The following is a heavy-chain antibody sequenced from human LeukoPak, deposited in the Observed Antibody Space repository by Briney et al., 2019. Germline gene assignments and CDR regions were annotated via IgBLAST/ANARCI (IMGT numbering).Heavy chain of an antibody. CDR3: ARTLHPPNLNWYFDY. D-gene: IGHD1-1*01. CDR2: IYNSGST. V-gene: IGHV4-38-2*02. Sequence: SETLSLTCTVSGYSISSGYYWGWIRQAPGKGLEWIGSIYNSGSTYYNPSLKSRVTISVDMSKNQFSLKMSSVTAADTAVYYCARTLHPPNLNWYFDYWGQGILVTVSS. CDR1: GYSISSGYY. J-gene: IGHJ4*02.